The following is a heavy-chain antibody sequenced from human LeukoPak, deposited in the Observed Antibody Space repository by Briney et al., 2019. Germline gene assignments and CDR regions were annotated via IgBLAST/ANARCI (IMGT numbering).Heavy chain of an antibody. CDR3: ATSIVGLTYDEHFQH. J-gene: IGHJ1*01. V-gene: IGHV3-53*01. CDR2: IFNGGST. D-gene: IGHD1-26*01. CDR1: GFAVSSNH. Sequence: GGSLRLSCAASGFAVSSNHMNWVRQAPGKGLEWVSVIFNGGSTYYADSVKGRFTISRDNSKNALYLQMNSLRAEDTAVYYCATSIVGLTYDEHFQHWGQGTLVTVSS.